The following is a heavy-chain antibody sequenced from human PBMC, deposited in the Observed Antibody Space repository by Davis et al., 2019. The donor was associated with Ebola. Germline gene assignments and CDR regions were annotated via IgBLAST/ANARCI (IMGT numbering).Heavy chain of an antibody. V-gene: IGHV5-51*01. CDR2: IYPGDFET. Sequence: AESLNISCTASGNSFTSHWIGWVRQMPGKGLEWMGIIYPGDFETRTSPSFQGHVTISADKSISTAYLQWSSLTASDTAMYYCARLHTATFFYGMDVWGQGTLVTVSS. D-gene: IGHD4-17*01. J-gene: IGHJ6*02. CDR1: GNSFTSHW. CDR3: ARLHTATFFYGMDV.